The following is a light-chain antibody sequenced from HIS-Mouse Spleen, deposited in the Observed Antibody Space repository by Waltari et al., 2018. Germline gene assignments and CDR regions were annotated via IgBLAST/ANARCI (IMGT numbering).Light chain of an antibody. CDR2: EDS. CDR1: ALPKKY. Sequence: SYELTQPPSVSVSPGQTGRITGSGDALPKKYSYWNQQKSGQAPLLVIYEDSKRPSGIPERFSGSSSGTMATLTISGAQVEDEADYYCYSTDSSGNHRVFGGGTKLTVL. J-gene: IGLJ2*01. V-gene: IGLV3-10*01. CDR3: YSTDSSGNHRV.